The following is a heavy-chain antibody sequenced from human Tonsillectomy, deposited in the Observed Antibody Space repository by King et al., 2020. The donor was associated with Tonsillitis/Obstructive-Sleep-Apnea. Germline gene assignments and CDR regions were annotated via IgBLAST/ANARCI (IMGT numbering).Heavy chain of an antibody. CDR1: GFTFSSYA. J-gene: IGHJ3*02. D-gene: IGHD3-3*01. CDR2: ISSNGGST. Sequence: VQLVESGGGLVQPGGSLRLSCSASGFTFSSYAMNWVRQAPGKGLEYVSAISSNGGSTYYADSVKGRFTISRDTSKNTLYLQMSSLRAEDTAVYYCVKDRGNYDFWSGYYTWDAFDIWGQGTMVTVSS. CDR3: VKDRGNYDFWSGYYTWDAFDI. V-gene: IGHV3-64D*06.